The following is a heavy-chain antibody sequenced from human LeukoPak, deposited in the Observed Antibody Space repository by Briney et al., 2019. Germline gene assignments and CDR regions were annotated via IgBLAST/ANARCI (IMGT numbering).Heavy chain of an antibody. V-gene: IGHV3-23*01. D-gene: IGHD3-16*01. CDR2: ISATGLST. J-gene: IGHJ3*01. CDR3: AKLMRHMMEDVLDL. Sequence: TGGSLRLSCAASGFTFSSSGMSWVRQVPGTGLEWVSFISATGLSTYYADSVKGRFTVSRDNSKNTLYLQMNSLRAADTAVYYCAKLMRHMMEDVLDLWGQGTVVTVSS. CDR1: GFTFSSSG.